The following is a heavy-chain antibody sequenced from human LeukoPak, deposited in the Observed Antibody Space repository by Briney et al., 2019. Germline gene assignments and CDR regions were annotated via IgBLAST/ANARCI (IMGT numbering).Heavy chain of an antibody. Sequence: PGGSLRLSCPVSGFTFSSYAMSWVRQAPGKGLEWVSAIIGSGCSTYYVGSVKGRFTISRDNSKNTLYLQMNSLRAEDTAVYYCAKDGLLRYFGWSYYFDYWGQGTLVTVSS. J-gene: IGHJ4*02. CDR3: AKDGLLRYFGWSYYFDY. CDR1: GFTFSSYA. CDR2: IIGSGCST. D-gene: IGHD3-9*01. V-gene: IGHV3-23*01.